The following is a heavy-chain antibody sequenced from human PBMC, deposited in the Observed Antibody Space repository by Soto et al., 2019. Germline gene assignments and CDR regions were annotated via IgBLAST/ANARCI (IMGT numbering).Heavy chain of an antibody. J-gene: IGHJ4*02. D-gene: IGHD3-3*01. CDR2: ISYDGSNK. CDR3: ARSDTIFGAD. V-gene: IGHV3-30-3*01. CDR1: GFTFSSYA. Sequence: PGGSLRLSCAACGFTFSSYAIHWVRQAPCKGLEWVAVISYDGSNKYYADSVKGRFTISRDNSKNTLYLQMNSLRAEDTAVYYCARSDTIFGADWGQGTLVTVCS.